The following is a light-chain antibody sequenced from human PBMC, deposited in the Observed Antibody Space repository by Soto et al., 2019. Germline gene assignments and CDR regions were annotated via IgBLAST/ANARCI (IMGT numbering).Light chain of an antibody. CDR2: DAS. V-gene: IGKV3-11*01. CDR3: QQRSNWPSIT. Sequence: EIVLTQSPATLSLSPGERATLSCKASQSVSSYLAWYQQKPGQAPRLLIYDASNRATGIPARFSGSGSGTDFTLTISSLEPEDVAVYHCQQRSNWPSITFGQGTRLEI. J-gene: IGKJ5*01. CDR1: QSVSSY.